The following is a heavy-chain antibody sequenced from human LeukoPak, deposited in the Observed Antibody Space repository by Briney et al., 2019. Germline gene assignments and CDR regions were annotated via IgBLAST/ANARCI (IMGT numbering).Heavy chain of an antibody. V-gene: IGHV3-74*01. CDR2: INSDGSST. CDR3: VRQYSYDSSGYYPWDY. J-gene: IGHJ4*02. Sequence: GGCLRLSYAASGFTFSRYWMHCVCQAIGRGLVWVSRINSDGSSTTYADSVKCRFTISRDNDKNTLYLQMNSLRAEDTAMYYCVRQYSYDSSGYYPWDYWGQGTLVTVSS. D-gene: IGHD3-22*01. CDR1: GFTFSRYW.